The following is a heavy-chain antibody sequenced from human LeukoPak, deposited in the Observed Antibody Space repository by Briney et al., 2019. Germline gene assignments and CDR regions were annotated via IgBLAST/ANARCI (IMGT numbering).Heavy chain of an antibody. CDR3: ARRAYSSGYYYFDC. CDR2: IYYSGST. Sequence: SETLPLTCTVSGGSISSYYWSWIRQPPGKGLEWIGYIYYSGSTNYNPSLKSRVTISVDTSKNQFSLKLSSVTAADTAVYYCARRAYSSGYYYFDCWGQGTLVTVSS. J-gene: IGHJ4*02. V-gene: IGHV4-59*08. D-gene: IGHD6-19*01. CDR1: GGSISSYY.